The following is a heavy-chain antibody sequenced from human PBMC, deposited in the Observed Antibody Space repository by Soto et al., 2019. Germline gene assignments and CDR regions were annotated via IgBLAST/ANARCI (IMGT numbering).Heavy chain of an antibody. Sequence: SVKVSCKASGGTFSSYAISWVRQAPGQGLEWMGGIIPIFGTANYAQKFQGRVTITADESTSTAYMELSSLRSEDTAVYYCASEYCSGGSCYSGRNSFDIWGQGTMVTVSS. CDR2: IIPIFGTA. CDR1: GGTFSSYA. D-gene: IGHD2-15*01. J-gene: IGHJ3*02. V-gene: IGHV1-69*13. CDR3: ASEYCSGGSCYSGRNSFDI.